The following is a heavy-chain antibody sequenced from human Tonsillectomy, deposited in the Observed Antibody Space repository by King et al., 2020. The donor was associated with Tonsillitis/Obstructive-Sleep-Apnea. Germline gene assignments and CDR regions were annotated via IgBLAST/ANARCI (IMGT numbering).Heavy chain of an antibody. V-gene: IGHV2-5*02. CDR3: AHIFLGDPRSIFDI. CDR2: IYWDDDK. CDR1: GFSLTTGGVG. D-gene: IGHD2-21*02. Sequence: TLKESGPTLVRPTQTLTLTCTFSGFSLTTGGVGVGWIRQPPGKSLEWLALIYWDDDKRYSPSLKSRLTITKDTSKKQVILTMTNMDPVDTATYYCAHIFLGDPRSIFDIWGQGKMVTVSS. J-gene: IGHJ3*02.